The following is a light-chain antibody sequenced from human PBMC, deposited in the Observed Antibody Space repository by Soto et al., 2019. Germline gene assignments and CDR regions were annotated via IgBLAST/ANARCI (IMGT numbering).Light chain of an antibody. CDR1: QSISNY. CDR2: DAS. V-gene: IGKV1-5*01. Sequence: DIQMTQSPSCLSACVGDRVAITCRTSQSISNYSNWYQQRPGKAPKVLIHDASSLESGVPSRLSGSGSGTVFTLTISSQQPDDFATYYCQQYNNYWTFGQGTKVDIK. J-gene: IGKJ1*01. CDR3: QQYNNYWT.